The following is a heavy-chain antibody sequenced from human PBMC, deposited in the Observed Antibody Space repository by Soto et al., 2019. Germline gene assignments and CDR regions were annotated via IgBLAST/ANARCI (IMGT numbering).Heavy chain of an antibody. Sequence: SETLSLTCTVSGGSISSGDYYWSWIRQPPGKGPEWIGYIYYSGSTYYNPSLKSRVTISVYTSKNQFSLKLSSVTAADTAVYYGDRAGYYEGSGSWRYLDYWGQGTLVTVSS. V-gene: IGHV4-30-4*01. CDR3: DRAGYYEGSGSWRYLDY. CDR1: GGSISSGDYY. CDR2: IYYSGST. D-gene: IGHD3-10*01. J-gene: IGHJ4*02.